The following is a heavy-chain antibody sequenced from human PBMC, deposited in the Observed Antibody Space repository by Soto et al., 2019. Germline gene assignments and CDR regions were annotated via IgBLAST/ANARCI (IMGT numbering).Heavy chain of an antibody. CDR2: IIPIFGTA. J-gene: IGHJ6*02. CDR3: ASWPAPYGMDV. CDR1: GGTFSSYA. Sequence: SVKVSCKASGGTFSSYAISWVRQAPGQGLEWMGGIIPIFGTANYAQKFQGRVTITADKSTSTAYMELSSLRSEDTAVYYCASWPAPYGMDVWGQGTKVNVSS. V-gene: IGHV1-69*06.